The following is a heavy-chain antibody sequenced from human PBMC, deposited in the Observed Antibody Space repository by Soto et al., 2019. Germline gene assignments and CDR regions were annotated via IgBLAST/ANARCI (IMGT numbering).Heavy chain of an antibody. J-gene: IGHJ4*02. CDR1: GFTFSSYG. Sequence: GGSLRLSCAASGFTFSSYGMHWVRQAPGKGLEWVAVISYDGSNKYYADSVKGRFTISRDNSKNTLYLQMNSLRAEDTAVYYCAKETSPDDYRTFFDYWGQGTLVTVSS. CDR2: ISYDGSNK. CDR3: AKETSPDDYRTFFDY. V-gene: IGHV3-30*18. D-gene: IGHD4-4*01.